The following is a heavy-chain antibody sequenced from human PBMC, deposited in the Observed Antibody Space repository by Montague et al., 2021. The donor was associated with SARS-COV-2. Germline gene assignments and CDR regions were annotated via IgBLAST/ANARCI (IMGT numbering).Heavy chain of an antibody. D-gene: IGHD6-19*01. CDR2: ISSSSSYI. CDR1: GFTFSSYS. CDR3: ARDRDSSGWFDY. V-gene: IGHV3-21*01. Sequence: RLSWSASGFTFSSYSMNWVRQAPGKGLEWVSSISSSSSYIYYADSVKGRFTISRDNAKNSLYLQMNSLRAEDTAVYYCARDRDSSGWFDYWGQGTLVTVSS. J-gene: IGHJ4*02.